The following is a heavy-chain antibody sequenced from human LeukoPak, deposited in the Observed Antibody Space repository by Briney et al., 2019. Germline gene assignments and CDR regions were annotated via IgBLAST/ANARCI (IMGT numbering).Heavy chain of an antibody. J-gene: IGHJ4*02. CDR1: GYTFTSYG. D-gene: IGHD5-18*01. CDR3: ARGVDTAMVAQDY. V-gene: IGHV1-8*02. CDR2: MNPNSGNT. Sequence: ASVKVSCKASGYTFTSYGISWVRQAPGQGLEWMGWMNPNSGNTGYAQKFQGRVTMTRNTSISTAYMELSSLRSEDTAVYYCARGVDTAMVAQDYWGQGTLVTVSS.